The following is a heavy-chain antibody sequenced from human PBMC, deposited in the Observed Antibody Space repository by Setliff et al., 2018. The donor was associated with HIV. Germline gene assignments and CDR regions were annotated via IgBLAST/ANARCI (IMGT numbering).Heavy chain of an antibody. J-gene: IGHJ4*02. CDR3: VRVDYGDYDFDY. Sequence: SETLSLTCTVSGGSISSSSYYWGWIRQPPGKGLEWIGSIYHSGKTYSNPSLKSRVTVSVDTSMNQFSLKLISVTAADTAVFYCVRVDYGDYDFDYWGQGTLVTVSS. CDR1: GGSISSSSYY. CDR2: IYHSGKT. V-gene: IGHV4-39*07. D-gene: IGHD4-17*01.